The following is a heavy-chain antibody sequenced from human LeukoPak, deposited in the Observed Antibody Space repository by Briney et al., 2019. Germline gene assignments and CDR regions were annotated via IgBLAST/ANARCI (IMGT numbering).Heavy chain of an antibody. J-gene: IGHJ3*02. D-gene: IGHD1-14*01. V-gene: IGHV4-59*02. CDR3: ARAPIAITKSAFPDGFDI. CDR2: IYYSGGT. Sequence: PSETLSLTCTVSGGSVSSHYWSWIRQPPGKGLEWIGYIYYSGGTNYNPSLKSRVTISVDTSKNQFSLKLSSLIAADTGVYYCARAPIAITKSAFPDGFDIWGQGTMVTVSS. CDR1: GGSVSSHY.